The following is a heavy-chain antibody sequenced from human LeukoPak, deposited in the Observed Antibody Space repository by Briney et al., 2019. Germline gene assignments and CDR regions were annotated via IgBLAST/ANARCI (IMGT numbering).Heavy chain of an antibody. CDR1: GYTFSSYV. D-gene: IGHD2-2*01. V-gene: IGHV1-3*04. Sequence: GASVKVSCKASGYTFSSYVMQWVRQVPGHRLEWMGWIDTANGNTKYSENFQGRVTITRDTSARTAYMDLSGLRFEDTAIYYCARDIFGTSRPSDYWGQGTLVTVSS. CDR2: IDTANGNT. CDR3: ARDIFGTSRPSDY. J-gene: IGHJ4*02.